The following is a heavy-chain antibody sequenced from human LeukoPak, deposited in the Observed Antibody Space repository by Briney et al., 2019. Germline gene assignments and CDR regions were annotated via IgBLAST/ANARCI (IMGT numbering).Heavy chain of an antibody. J-gene: IGHJ4*02. CDR3: ATTPGRGRTGYFGSGSYQFDY. D-gene: IGHD3-10*01. CDR2: INSNSGVT. Sequence: GASVKVSCKTSGYTFTDYYIHWVRQAPGQGLEWMGWINSNSGVTKYAQKFQGRVTMTRDTSISTAYMELRRLRSDDTAVYYCATTPGRGRTGYFGSGSYQFDYWGLGTLVTVSS. V-gene: IGHV1-2*02. CDR1: GYTFTDYY.